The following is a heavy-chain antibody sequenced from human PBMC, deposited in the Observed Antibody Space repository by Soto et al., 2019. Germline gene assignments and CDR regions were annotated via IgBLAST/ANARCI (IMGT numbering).Heavy chain of an antibody. V-gene: IGHV3-23*01. CDR2: ISGSGGST. Sequence: HPGGSLRLSCAASGFTFSNDAMTWVRQAPGKGLERVSAISGSGGSTYYADSVKGRFTISRDNSKNTLYLQMNSLRAEDTAVYYCAKDLSTHTYFYYYGMYVWGQGTTVTVSS. J-gene: IGHJ6*02. CDR3: AKDLSTHTYFYYYGMYV. CDR1: GFTFSNDA. D-gene: IGHD2-2*01.